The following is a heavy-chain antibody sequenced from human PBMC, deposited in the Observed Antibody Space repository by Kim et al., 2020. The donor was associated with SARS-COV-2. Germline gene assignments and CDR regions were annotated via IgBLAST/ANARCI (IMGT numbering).Heavy chain of an antibody. J-gene: IGHJ4*02. D-gene: IGHD6-19*01. Sequence: YAQKLQGRVTMTTDTSTSTAYMELRSLRSDDTAVYYCARIRRSSGRSEDYWGQGTLVTVSS. V-gene: IGHV1-18*01. CDR3: ARIRRSSGRSEDY.